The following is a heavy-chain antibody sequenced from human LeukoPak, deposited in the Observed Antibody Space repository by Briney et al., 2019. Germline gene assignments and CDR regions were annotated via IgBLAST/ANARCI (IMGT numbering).Heavy chain of an antibody. Sequence: GGSLRLSCAASGFTFSSYEMNWVRQAPGKGLEWVSYISSSGSTIYYADSVKGRFTISRDNAKNSLYLQMNSLRAEDTAVYYCARGPWELLSEEYMDVWGKGTTVTVSS. J-gene: IGHJ6*03. CDR2: ISSSGSTI. CDR3: ARGPWELLSEEYMDV. V-gene: IGHV3-48*03. CDR1: GFTFSSYE. D-gene: IGHD1-26*01.